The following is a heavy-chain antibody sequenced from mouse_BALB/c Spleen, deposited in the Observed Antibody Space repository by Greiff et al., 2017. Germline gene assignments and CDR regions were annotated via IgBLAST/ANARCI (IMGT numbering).Heavy chain of an antibody. Sequence: EVKLVESGPGLVKPSQSLSLTCTVTGYSITSDYAWNWIRQFPGNKLEWMGYISYSGSTSYNPSLKSRISITRDTSKNQFFLQLNSVTTEDTATYYCARSFDYGSPFDYWGQGTTLTVSS. V-gene: IGHV3-2*02. J-gene: IGHJ2*01. D-gene: IGHD1-1*01. CDR2: ISYSGST. CDR1: GYSITSDYA. CDR3: ARSFDYGSPFDY.